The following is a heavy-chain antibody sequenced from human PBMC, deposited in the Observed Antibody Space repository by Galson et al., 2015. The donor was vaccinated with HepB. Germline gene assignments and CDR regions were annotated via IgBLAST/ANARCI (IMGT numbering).Heavy chain of an antibody. J-gene: IGHJ4*02. CDR2: ISGSGDRT. V-gene: IGHV3-23*01. CDR1: GFTFSSYA. Sequence: SLRLSCAASGFTFSSYAMSWVRQAPGKGLEWVSSISGSGDRTYYADSVKGRFTISGDNSKNTLYLQMNSLRAEDTAVYYCAKDLPRTNDFWSGGILFDYWGQVTLVTVSS. CDR3: AKDLPRTNDFWSGGILFDY. D-gene: IGHD3-3*01.